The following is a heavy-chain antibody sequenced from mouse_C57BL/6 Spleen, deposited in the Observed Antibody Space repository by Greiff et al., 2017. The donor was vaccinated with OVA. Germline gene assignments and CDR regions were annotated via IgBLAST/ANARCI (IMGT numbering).Heavy chain of an antibody. CDR3: ARRATVVATDWYFDV. V-gene: IGHV1-81*01. Sequence: LQQSGAELARPGASVKLSCKASGYTFTSYGISWVKQRTGQGLEWIGEIYPRSGNTYYNEKFKGKATLTADKSSSTAYMELRSLTSEDSAVYVCARRATVVATDWYFDVWGTGTTVTVSS. J-gene: IGHJ1*03. D-gene: IGHD1-1*01. CDR2: IYPRSGNT. CDR1: GYTFTSYG.